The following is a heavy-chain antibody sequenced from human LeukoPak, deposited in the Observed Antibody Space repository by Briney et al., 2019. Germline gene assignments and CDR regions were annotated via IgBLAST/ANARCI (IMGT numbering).Heavy chain of an antibody. D-gene: IGHD3-22*01. CDR3: ARDRKGYYYDSSGYYTVVWYYFDY. J-gene: IGHJ4*02. Sequence: GGSLRLSCAASGFTFSSYEMNWVRQAPGKGLEWVSYISSSGSTIYYADSVKGRFTISRDNAKNSLYLQMNSLSAEDTAVYYCARDRKGYYYDSSGYYTVVWYYFDYWGQGTLVTVSS. CDR1: GFTFSSYE. CDR2: ISSSGSTI. V-gene: IGHV3-48*03.